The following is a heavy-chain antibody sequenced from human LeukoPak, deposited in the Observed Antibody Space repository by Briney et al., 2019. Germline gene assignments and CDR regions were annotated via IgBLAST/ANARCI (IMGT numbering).Heavy chain of an antibody. V-gene: IGHV1-69*05. CDR2: IIPIFGTA. CDR3: AGSFIVLMVYARDNWFDP. CDR1: GGTFSSYA. D-gene: IGHD2-8*01. J-gene: IGHJ5*02. Sequence: SVKVSCKASGGTFSSYAISWVRQAPGQGLEWMGRIIPIFGTANYAQKFQGRVTITTGESTSTAYMELSSLRSEDTAVYYCAGSFIVLMVYARDNWFDPWGQGTLVTVSS.